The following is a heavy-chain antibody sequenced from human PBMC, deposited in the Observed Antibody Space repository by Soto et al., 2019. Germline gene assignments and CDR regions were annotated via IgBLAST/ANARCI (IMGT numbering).Heavy chain of an antibody. CDR3: ARDRGGITVSSVPLGEWFDP. V-gene: IGHV4-59*01. Sequence: QVQLQESGPGLLRPSETLSLPCNVSGVSLDNFFWSWIRQTPGRGLEWLGYVSHGGGASYRSEGATTGYDPSLESRATISLDLPRNQFSLRLTSGTAADTAVYYCARDRGGITVSSVPLGEWFDPWGQGTLVTVSS. J-gene: IGHJ5*02. CDR1: GVSLDNFF. D-gene: IGHD3-16*01. CDR2: VSHGGGA.